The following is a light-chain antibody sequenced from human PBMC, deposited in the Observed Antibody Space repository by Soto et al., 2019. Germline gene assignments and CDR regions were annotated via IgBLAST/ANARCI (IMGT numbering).Light chain of an antibody. V-gene: IGKV3-20*01. CDR2: GAS. J-gene: IGKJ4*01. Sequence: EMVLTQSPGTLSLSPGERATLSCRASQSISSRYLAWYQQKPGQAPRLLIYGASSRATGIPDRFSGSGSGTEFTLNINSLKYEDFAVYYCPRYNIWPLTFGGGTPVESK. CDR1: QSISSRY. CDR3: PRYNIWPLT.